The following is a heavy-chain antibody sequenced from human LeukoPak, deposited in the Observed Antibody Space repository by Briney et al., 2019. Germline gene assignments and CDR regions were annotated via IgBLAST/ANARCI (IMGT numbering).Heavy chain of an antibody. CDR1: GFTFSDYA. CDR3: AKLGCTGTFCYANY. Sequence: PGGSLRLSCAASGFTFSDYAMTWVRQTPGKGLEGVSDISGGGDSADYADSMKGRFTISRDNSKNTLYLQMNSLRAEDTALYYCAKLGCTGTFCYANYWGQGTLVTVSS. V-gene: IGHV3-23*01. CDR2: ISGGGDSA. J-gene: IGHJ4*02. D-gene: IGHD2-2*01.